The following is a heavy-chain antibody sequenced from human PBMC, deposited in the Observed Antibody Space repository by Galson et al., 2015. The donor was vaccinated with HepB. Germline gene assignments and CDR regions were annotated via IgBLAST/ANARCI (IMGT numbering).Heavy chain of an antibody. J-gene: IGHJ4*02. CDR2: IYYSGST. D-gene: IGHD1-7*01. CDR3: ARITGTTAWFDY. V-gene: IGHV4-31*03. CDR1: GCSIQSGGYY. Sequence: TLSLTCTVSGCSIQSGGYYCSWIRQHPGKGLEWIGYIYYSGSTYYNPSLKSRVTISVDTSKNQFYLKLSSVTAADTAVYYCARITGTTAWFDYWGQGTLVTVSS.